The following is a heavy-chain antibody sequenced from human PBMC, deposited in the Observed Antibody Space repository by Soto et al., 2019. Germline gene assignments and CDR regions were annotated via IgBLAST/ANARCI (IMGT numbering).Heavy chain of an antibody. V-gene: IGHV3-15*01. CDR3: TTTGLEYGGYVFDY. D-gene: IGHD4-17*01. Sequence: GGSLRLSCAASGFTFTKAWMTWVRQAPGKGLEWVGRIKSNTDGGTTDYAAPVKGRFTISRDDSKNTLYLQMNSLKTEDTAVYYCTTTGLEYGGYVFDYCGPAALVTVSS. J-gene: IGHJ4*02. CDR2: IKSNTDGGTT. CDR1: GFTFTKAW.